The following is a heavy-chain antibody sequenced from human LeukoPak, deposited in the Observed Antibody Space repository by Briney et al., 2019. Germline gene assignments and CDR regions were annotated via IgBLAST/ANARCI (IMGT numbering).Heavy chain of an antibody. V-gene: IGHV1-18*01. D-gene: IGHD2-8*01. CDR2: ISAYNGNT. J-gene: IGHJ6*02. CDR1: GYTCTSNG. Sequence: ASVKVSCKASGYTCTSNGINWVRQAPGQGLEWMGWISAYNGNTNYAQKLQGRVTITTDTSTSTAYMELRSLRSDDTAVYYCARDGHCTNGVCHYNGMDVWGQGTTVTVSS. CDR3: ARDGHCTNGVCHYNGMDV.